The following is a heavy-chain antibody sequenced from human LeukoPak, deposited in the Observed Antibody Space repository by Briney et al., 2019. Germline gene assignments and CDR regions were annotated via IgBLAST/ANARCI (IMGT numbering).Heavy chain of an antibody. J-gene: IGHJ4*02. CDR1: GGSFSGYY. CDR2: INHSGST. Sequence: KPSETLSLTCAVYGGSFSGYYWSWIRQPPGKGLEWIGEINHSGSTNYNPSLKSRVTISVDTSKNQFSLKLSSVTAADTAVYYCARHGAAGDYYDSSGYYDYWGQGTLVTVSS. CDR3: ARHGAAGDYYDSSGYYDY. V-gene: IGHV4-34*01. D-gene: IGHD3-22*01.